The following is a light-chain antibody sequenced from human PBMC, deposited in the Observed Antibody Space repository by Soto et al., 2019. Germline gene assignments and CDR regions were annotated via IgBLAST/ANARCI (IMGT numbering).Light chain of an antibody. Sequence: DIKMTHSPSTLSGSVGDRVTITCRASQTISSWLAWYQQKPGKAPKLLIYKASTLKSGVPSRFSGSGSGTEFTLTISSLQPDDIATYYCQQYDSLPLTFGQGTRLEI. CDR2: KAS. CDR3: QQYDSLPLT. CDR1: QTISSW. V-gene: IGKV1-5*03. J-gene: IGKJ5*01.